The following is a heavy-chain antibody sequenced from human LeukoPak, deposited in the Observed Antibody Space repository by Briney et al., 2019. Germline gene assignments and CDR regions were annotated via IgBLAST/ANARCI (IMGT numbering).Heavy chain of an antibody. V-gene: IGHV4-59*08. D-gene: IGHD2-21*02. CDR1: GDSMSSYY. Sequence: PSETLSLTCTVSGDSMSSYYWSWIRQSPGKGLEWIGEVNHSGSTNYNPSLKSRVTISVDTSKNQFSLKLSSVTAADTAVYYCARVPIVVVTAQANDAFDIWGQGTMVTVSS. CDR2: VNHSGST. J-gene: IGHJ3*02. CDR3: ARVPIVVVTAQANDAFDI.